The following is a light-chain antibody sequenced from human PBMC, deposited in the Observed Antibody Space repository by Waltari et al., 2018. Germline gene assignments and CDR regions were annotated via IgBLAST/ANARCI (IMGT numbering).Light chain of an antibody. V-gene: IGKV1-39*01. J-gene: IGKJ1*01. CDR1: QTVSTY. Sequence: DIKMTQSPSSLSASVGDGVTITCRASQTVSTYLNWYQQKPGKAPKLLIYAASSLHNGVPSRFSGSGSGTDFTLTISGLQPEDFATYYCQQYNTNSPWTFGQGTKVEIK. CDR2: AAS. CDR3: QQYNTNSPWT.